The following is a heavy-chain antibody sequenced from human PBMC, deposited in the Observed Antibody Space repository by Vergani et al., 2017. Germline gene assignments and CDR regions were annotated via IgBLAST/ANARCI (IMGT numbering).Heavy chain of an antibody. CDR3: ASDTHSGQRADR. Sequence: QVQLQESGPGLVKPSENLSLTCSVSFDSIRNLYCNWIRQPPGKGLECIGSIHYSENTNYNPSLKTRVTISVDTSKNQFSLTLTSVNAADTAVYYCASDTHSGQRADRWGQGILVTVTS. J-gene: IGHJ5*02. D-gene: IGHD6-19*01. CDR2: IHYSENT. V-gene: IGHV4-59*11. CDR1: FDSIRNLY.